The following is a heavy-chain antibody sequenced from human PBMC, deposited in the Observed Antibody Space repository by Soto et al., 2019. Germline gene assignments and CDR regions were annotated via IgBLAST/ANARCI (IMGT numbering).Heavy chain of an antibody. CDR3: ARAPFSGRPYFDY. V-gene: IGHV1-69*06. Sequence: QVHLVQSGAEVKKPGSSVKVSCKASGGTFSSYAISWVRQAPGQGLEWMGGIIPIFGTANYAQKFQGRVMITADKSTSTAYMELSSLRSEDTAVYYCARAPFSGRPYFDYWGQGTLVTVSS. CDR1: GGTFSSYA. CDR2: IIPIFGTA. D-gene: IGHD1-26*01. J-gene: IGHJ4*02.